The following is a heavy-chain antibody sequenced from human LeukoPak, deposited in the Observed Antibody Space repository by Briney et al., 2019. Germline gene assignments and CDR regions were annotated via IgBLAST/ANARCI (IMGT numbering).Heavy chain of an antibody. V-gene: IGHV1-18*01. CDR2: ISAYNGNT. Sequence: ASVTVSFTAAGDTFTIYAITWVRQAPGQGLEWMGWISAYNGNTNYAQKLQGRVTMTTDTSTSTAYMELRSLRSDDTALYYCARFGLGKHIEVAGIPFDIWGQGTMVTVSS. CDR1: GDTFTIYA. J-gene: IGHJ3*02. CDR3: ARFGLGKHIEVAGIPFDI. D-gene: IGHD6-19*01.